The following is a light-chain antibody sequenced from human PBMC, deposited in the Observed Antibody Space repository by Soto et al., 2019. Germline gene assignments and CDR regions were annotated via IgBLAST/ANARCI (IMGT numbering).Light chain of an antibody. CDR1: QSVSSK. CDR3: QQYNSWLWT. V-gene: IGKV3-15*01. CDR2: GAS. Sequence: EIVMTQSAATLSVSPGEGATLSWRASQSVSSKLAWYQQKPGQAPRLLIYGASTRATGIPARFSGSGYGTDFTLIISSLQSEDSAVYYCQQYNSWLWTFGQGTKVDIK. J-gene: IGKJ1*01.